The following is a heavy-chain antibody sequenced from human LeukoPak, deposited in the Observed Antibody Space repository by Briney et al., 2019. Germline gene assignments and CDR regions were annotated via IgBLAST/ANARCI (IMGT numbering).Heavy chain of an antibody. D-gene: IGHD1-14*01. CDR3: ARDRGNRKGFGVDP. Sequence: SETLSLTCNVSGGSVSGNSPSSYYWSWIRQAPGRGLEYIGHVYHSGSANYGPSLRGRVTISLDTSKNQFSLEVTALTAADTAVYYCARDRGNRKGFGVDPWGQGTLVTVSS. V-gene: IGHV4-59*02. CDR2: VYHSGSA. CDR1: GGSVSGNSPSSYY. J-gene: IGHJ5*02.